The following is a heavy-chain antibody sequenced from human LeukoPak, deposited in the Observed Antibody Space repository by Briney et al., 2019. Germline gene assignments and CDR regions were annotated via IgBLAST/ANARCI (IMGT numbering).Heavy chain of an antibody. V-gene: IGHV3-15*01. CDR3: TTYVPDCSGGKCYYYFDY. Sequence: PGGSLRLSCAASGFTLTNAWMSWVRQAPGKGLEWVGHIQSKTDGGTTDYAAPVKGRFTISRDDSKTTLYLQMNSLKTDDTAVYYCTTYVPDCSGGKCYYYFDYWGQGTLVTVSS. J-gene: IGHJ4*02. D-gene: IGHD2-15*01. CDR1: GFTLTNAW. CDR2: IQSKTDGGTT.